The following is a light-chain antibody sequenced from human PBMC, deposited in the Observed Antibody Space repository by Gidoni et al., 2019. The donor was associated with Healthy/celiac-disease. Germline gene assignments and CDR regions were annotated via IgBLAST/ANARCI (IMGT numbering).Light chain of an antibody. V-gene: IGKV3-15*01. J-gene: IGKJ2*01. CDR2: GAS. Sequence: EIVMTQSPATLSVSPGERATLSCRASQSVSSNLAWYQQKPGQAPRRLIYGASTRATGIPARFSGSGSGTEFTLTISSLQSEDFAVYYCQQYNNWPPFMYTFXXXTKXEIK. CDR1: QSVSSN. CDR3: QQYNNWPPFMYT.